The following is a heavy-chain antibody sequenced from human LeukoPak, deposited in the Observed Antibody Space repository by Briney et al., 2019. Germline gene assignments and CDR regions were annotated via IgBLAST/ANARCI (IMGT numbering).Heavy chain of an antibody. CDR1: GGSISSSTYY. V-gene: IGHV4-39*01. CDR2: INHGGSS. D-gene: IGHD1-1*01. J-gene: IGHJ4*02. CDR3: ARRIVGTMSDF. Sequence: KPSETLSPTCTVSGGSISSSTYYWGWIRQPPGEGLEWIGSINHGGSSYYNPSLMSRVTISGDTSKNQFSLRLSSVTAADTAVYHCARRIVGTMSDFWGQGILVTVSS.